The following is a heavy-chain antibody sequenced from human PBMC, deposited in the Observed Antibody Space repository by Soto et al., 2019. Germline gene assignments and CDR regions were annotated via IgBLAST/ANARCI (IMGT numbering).Heavy chain of an antibody. J-gene: IGHJ4*02. CDR1: GGSITRNNHY. D-gene: IGHD6-19*01. CDR2: ILYSGST. V-gene: IGHV4-39*01. CDR3: ARLGSSGWYQGSYFDY. Sequence: QLQLQESGPGLVKPSETLSLTCTVSGGSITRNNHYWGWIRQSPGKGLEWIGSILYSGSTNYNPSLKSRVTISVETSKNQFSLKMSSVTAADTALYYWARLGSSGWYQGSYFDYWGQGTLVTVSS.